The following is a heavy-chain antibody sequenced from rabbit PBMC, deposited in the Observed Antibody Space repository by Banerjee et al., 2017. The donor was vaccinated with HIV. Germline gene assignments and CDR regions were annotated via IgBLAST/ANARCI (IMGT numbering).Heavy chain of an antibody. J-gene: IGHJ3*01. V-gene: IGHV1S40*01. D-gene: IGHD4-1*01. CDR1: GFSFNSYY. CDR3: ARDLAGVIGWNLNC. Sequence: QSLEESGGDLVKPGASLTLTCTASGFSFNSYYMWWVRQAPGKGLEWIAYVDAGSSGSTYYANWAKGRFTISKSSSTTVTLQMTSLTAADTATYFCARDLAGVIGWNLNCWGQGTLVT. CDR2: VDAGSSGST.